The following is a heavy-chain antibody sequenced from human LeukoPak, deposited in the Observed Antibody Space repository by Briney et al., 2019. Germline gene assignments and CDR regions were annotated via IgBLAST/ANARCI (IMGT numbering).Heavy chain of an antibody. CDR3: AYSSAFQQH. CDR2: INHSGIT. D-gene: IGHD3-22*01. J-gene: IGHJ1*01. CDR1: GGSFSDYY. Sequence: SETLSLTCAVYGGSFSDYYWSWVRQPPRKGLEWIGEINHSGITNYNPSLKSRVTISVDTSKNQFSLKLSSVTAADTAVYYCAYSSAFQQHLGQGTLVTVFS. V-gene: IGHV4-34*01.